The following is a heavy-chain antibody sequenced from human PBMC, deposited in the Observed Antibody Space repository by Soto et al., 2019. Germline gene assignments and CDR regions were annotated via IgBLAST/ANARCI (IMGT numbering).Heavy chain of an antibody. D-gene: IGHD1-20*01. J-gene: IGHJ6*02. Sequence: PGGSLRLSCAASGFTFGSYSMNWVRQAPGKGLEWVSYISSSSSTIYYADSVKGRFTISRDNAKNSLYLQMNSLRGEDTAVYYCARVRYEVGYYGMDVWGQGTTVTVSS. CDR3: ARVRYEVGYYGMDV. CDR2: ISSSSSTI. CDR1: GFTFGSYS. V-gene: IGHV3-48*01.